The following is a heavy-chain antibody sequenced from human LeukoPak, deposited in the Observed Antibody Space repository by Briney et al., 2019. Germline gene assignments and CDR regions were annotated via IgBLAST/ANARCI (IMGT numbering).Heavy chain of an antibody. CDR3: ARDRGAVAATWFDY. D-gene: IGHD6-19*01. Sequence: GSLRLSCAASGFTFSGYYMSWIRQAPGKGLEWVSCIGSSSSYTNYADSVKGRSTISRDNAKNSLYLQMDGLRAEDTAVYYCARDRGAVAATWFDYWGQGTLVTVSS. J-gene: IGHJ4*02. CDR1: GFTFSGYY. CDR2: IGSSSSYT. V-gene: IGHV3-11*05.